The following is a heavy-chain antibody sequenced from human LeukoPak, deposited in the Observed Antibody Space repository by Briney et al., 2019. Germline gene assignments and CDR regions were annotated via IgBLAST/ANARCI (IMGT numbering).Heavy chain of an antibody. D-gene: IGHD3-10*01. Sequence: GGSLRLSCEASGFTFSSYWMSWVRQAPGKGLEWVANIEKDGGDKYYVDSVRGRFTISRDNAKSLVYLQMNSLRVEDTAVYYCTRELLPGDYWGQGILVTVSS. CDR1: GFTFSSYW. V-gene: IGHV3-7*01. CDR3: TRELLPGDY. J-gene: IGHJ4*02. CDR2: IEKDGGDK.